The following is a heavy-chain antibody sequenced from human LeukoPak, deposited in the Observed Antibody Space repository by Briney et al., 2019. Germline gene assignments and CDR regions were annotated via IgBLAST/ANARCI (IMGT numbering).Heavy chain of an antibody. Sequence: GGSLRLSCAASGFTFDDYAMHWVRQAPGKGLEWVSLISGDGGSTYYADSVKGRFTISRDNSRNSLYMQMNSLRSEDTAFYYCATEARYCSGGSCYSGGSDYWGQGTLVTVSS. D-gene: IGHD2-15*01. CDR1: GFTFDDYA. CDR3: ATEARYCSGGSCYSGGSDY. V-gene: IGHV3-43*02. J-gene: IGHJ4*02. CDR2: ISGDGGST.